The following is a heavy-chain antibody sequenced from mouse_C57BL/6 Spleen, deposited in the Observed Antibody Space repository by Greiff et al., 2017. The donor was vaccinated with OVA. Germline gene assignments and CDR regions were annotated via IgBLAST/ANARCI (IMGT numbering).Heavy chain of an antibody. CDR3: AKIYYGYDDAMDD. J-gene: IGHJ4*01. CDR1: GYTFTSYW. D-gene: IGHD2-2*01. V-gene: IGHV1-64*01. Sequence: QVQLQQPGAELVKPGASVKLSCKASGYTFTSYWMHWVKQRPGQGLEWIGMIHPNSGSTNYNEKFKSKATLTVDKSSSTAYMQLSSLTSEDSAVYYWAKIYYGYDDAMDDWGQGTSVTVSS. CDR2: IHPNSGST.